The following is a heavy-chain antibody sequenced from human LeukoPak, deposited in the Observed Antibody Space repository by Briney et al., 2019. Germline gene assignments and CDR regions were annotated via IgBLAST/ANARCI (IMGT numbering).Heavy chain of an antibody. CDR2: INTNTGNP. CDR3: ALAGTIDSSGYYSPGVDY. V-gene: IGHV7-4-1*01. CDR1: GYIFTSYA. D-gene: IGHD3-22*01. J-gene: IGHJ4*02. Sequence: ASVKVSCKASGYIFTSYAMNWVRQAPGQGLEWMGWINTNTGNPTYAQGFTGRFVFSLDTSVSTAYLQICSLKAEDTAVYYCALAGTIDSSGYYSPGVDYWGQGTLVTVSS.